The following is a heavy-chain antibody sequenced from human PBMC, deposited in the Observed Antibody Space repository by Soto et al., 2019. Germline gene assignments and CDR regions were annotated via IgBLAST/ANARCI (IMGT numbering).Heavy chain of an antibody. CDR2: SFSSGGT. V-gene: IGHV3-53*01. CDR1: GFTLDKYT. J-gene: IGHJ4*02. D-gene: IGHD3-9*01. CDR3: ARDREPDGIWTFDS. Sequence: PGGSLRLSCAAFGFTLDKYTMGWVRQAPGKGLEWVAESFSSGGTQYADSVKGRFTISRDNSRNMVFLQMNGLRVEDTAPYYCARDREPDGIWTFDSWGQGALVTVSS.